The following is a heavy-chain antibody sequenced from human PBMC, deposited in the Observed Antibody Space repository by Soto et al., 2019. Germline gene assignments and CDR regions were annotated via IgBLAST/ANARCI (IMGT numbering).Heavy chain of an antibody. J-gene: IGHJ6*02. CDR1: GFTFSTYS. CDR3: ARSYYSGRYHYYGMDV. Sequence: GGSLRLSCAASGFTFSTYSMNWVRQAPGKGLEWVSFISSSTSTIYYADSVKGRFTISRDNAKNSLYLQMNSLRAEDTAVYYCARSYYSGRYHYYGMDVWGQGTTVTVSS. CDR2: ISSSTSTI. D-gene: IGHD6-19*01. V-gene: IGHV3-48*01.